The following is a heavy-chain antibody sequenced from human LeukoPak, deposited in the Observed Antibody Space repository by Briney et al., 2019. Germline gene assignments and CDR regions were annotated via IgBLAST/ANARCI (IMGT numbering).Heavy chain of an antibody. V-gene: IGHV4-59*01. J-gene: IGHJ4*02. CDR2: SYRTGST. D-gene: IGHD6-13*01. Sequence: SETLSLTCTVSGDSISSYYWSWIRQPPGKGLEWIGYSYRTGSTNYNPSLKSRVTISVDTSKNQFSLKLSSVTAGDTAVYYCATAYSSTWYYFDYWGQGTLVTVSS. CDR3: ATAYSSTWYYFDY. CDR1: GDSISSYY.